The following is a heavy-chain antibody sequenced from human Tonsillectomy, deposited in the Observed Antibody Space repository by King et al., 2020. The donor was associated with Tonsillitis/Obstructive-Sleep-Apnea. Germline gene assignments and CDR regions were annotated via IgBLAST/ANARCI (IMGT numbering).Heavy chain of an antibody. CDR3: ARETVVPAAMTYYYYYYMDV. CDR1: GDSISSYY. J-gene: IGHJ6*03. CDR2: IYYSGST. Sequence: VPLQESGPGLVKPSETLSLTCTVSGDSISSYYWNWLRQPPGRGLEWIGNIYYSGSTNYSPSLKSRVTIFVDTSKNQVSLKLSSVTAADTAVYYCARETVVPAAMTYYYYYYMDVWGKGTTITVSS. D-gene: IGHD2-2*01. V-gene: IGHV4-59*01.